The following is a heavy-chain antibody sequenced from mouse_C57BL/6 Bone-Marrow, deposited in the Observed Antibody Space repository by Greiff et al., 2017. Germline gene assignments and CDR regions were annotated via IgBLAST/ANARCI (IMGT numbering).Heavy chain of an antibody. J-gene: IGHJ2*01. CDR3: ARQRTLPGTYFDY. CDR1: GYTFTSYD. Sequence: QVQLKQSGPELVKPGASVKLSCKASGYTFTSYDINWVKQRPGQGLEWIGWIYPRDGSTKYNEKFKGKATLTVDTSSSTAYMELHSLTSEDSAVYFCARQRTLPGTYFDYWGQGTTLTVSS. D-gene: IGHD4-1*01. CDR2: IYPRDGST. V-gene: IGHV1-85*01.